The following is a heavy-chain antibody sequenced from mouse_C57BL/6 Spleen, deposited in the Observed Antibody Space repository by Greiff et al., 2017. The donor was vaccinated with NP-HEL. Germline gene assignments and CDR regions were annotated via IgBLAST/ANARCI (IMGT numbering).Heavy chain of an antibody. V-gene: IGHV5-4*03. D-gene: IGHD2-1*01. J-gene: IGHJ4*01. Sequence: EVMLVESGGGLVKPGGSLKLSCAASGFTFSSYAMSWVRQTPEKRLEWVATISDGGSYTYYPDNVKGRFTISRDNAKNNLYLQMSHLKSEDTAMYYCARFYYGNYGAMDYWGQGTSVTVSS. CDR2: ISDGGSYT. CDR1: GFTFSSYA. CDR3: ARFYYGNYGAMDY.